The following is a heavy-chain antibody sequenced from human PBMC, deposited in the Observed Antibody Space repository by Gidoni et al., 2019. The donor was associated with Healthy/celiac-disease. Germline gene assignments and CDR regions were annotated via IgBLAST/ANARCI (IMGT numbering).Heavy chain of an antibody. V-gene: IGHV3-21*01. CDR3: ARVEVGATPTD. J-gene: IGHJ4*02. CDR2: ISSRSSYI. CDR1: GVTFSSYS. Sequence: EVQLVESGGGLLKPGGSLRLSCRASGVTFSSYSMNWVRQAPGKGLQWVSSISSRSSYIYYADSVKGRFTISRDNAKNSLYLQMNSLRAEDTAVYYCARVEVGATPTDWGQGTLVTVSS. D-gene: IGHD1-26*01.